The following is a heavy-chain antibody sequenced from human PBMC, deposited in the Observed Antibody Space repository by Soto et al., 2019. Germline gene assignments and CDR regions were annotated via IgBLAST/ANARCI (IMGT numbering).Heavy chain of an antibody. J-gene: IGHJ4*02. CDR3: ARSQTTVTSYDY. Sequence: SETLSLTCTVSGGSITTIDYYWTWIRQLPGEGLEWIAYIHHAGPTYYNPSLQSRITISVDTSQNQFSLKLSSVTAADTAVYYCARSQTTVTSYDYWGQGTLVTVSS. CDR2: IHHAGPT. CDR1: GGSITTIDYY. V-gene: IGHV4-30-4*08. D-gene: IGHD4-17*01.